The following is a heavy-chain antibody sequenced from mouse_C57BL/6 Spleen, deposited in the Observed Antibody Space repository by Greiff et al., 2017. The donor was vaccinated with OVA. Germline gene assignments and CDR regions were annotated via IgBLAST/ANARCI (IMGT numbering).Heavy chain of an antibody. CDR3: ARSSYGYFDV. CDR2: LYPGDGDT. V-gene: IGHV1-82*01. Sequence: QVQLQQSGPELVKPGASVKISCKASGYAFSSSWMNWVKQRPGKGLEWIGRLYPGDGDTNYNGKFKGKATLTADKSSSTAYMQLSSLTSEDSAVYFCARSSYGYFDVWGTGTTVTVSS. D-gene: IGHD1-1*01. J-gene: IGHJ1*03. CDR1: GYAFSSSW.